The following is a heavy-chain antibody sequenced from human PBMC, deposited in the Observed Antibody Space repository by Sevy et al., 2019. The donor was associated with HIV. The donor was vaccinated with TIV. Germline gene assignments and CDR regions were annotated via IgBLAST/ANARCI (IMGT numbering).Heavy chain of an antibody. CDR1: GGSITSLY. CDR3: AGENAWGRGYS. CDR2: TYYNGHI. J-gene: IGHJ4*02. V-gene: IGHV4-59*08. D-gene: IGHD1-26*01. Sequence: SETLSLTCTVSGGSITSLYWNWIRQPPGKGREWIANTYYNGHINYNPSLKSRVTLSLDTSKNQFCLRRSSVTAADTAMYYCAGENAWGRGYSWGQGTLVTVSS.